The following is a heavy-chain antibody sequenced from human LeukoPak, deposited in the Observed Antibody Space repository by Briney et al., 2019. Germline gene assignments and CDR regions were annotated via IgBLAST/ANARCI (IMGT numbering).Heavy chain of an antibody. D-gene: IGHD6-19*01. J-gene: IGHJ4*02. CDR2: ISGSGGST. Sequence: GGSLRLSCAASGFTFSTYAMNWVRQAPGKGLEWVSAISGSGGSTYYADSVKGRFTISRDNSKNTLYLQMNSLRAEDTAVYYCAKEQVYSSGWYTDFDYWGQGTLVTVSS. CDR1: GFTFSTYA. CDR3: AKEQVYSSGWYTDFDY. V-gene: IGHV3-23*01.